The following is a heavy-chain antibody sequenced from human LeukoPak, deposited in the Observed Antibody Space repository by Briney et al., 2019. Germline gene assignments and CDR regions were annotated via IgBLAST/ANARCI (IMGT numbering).Heavy chain of an antibody. J-gene: IGHJ4*02. CDR1: GFTFHTYW. CDR3: AKAPVRTGTTYYFDY. CDR2: IKQDGSEK. V-gene: IGHV3-7*03. Sequence: PGGSLRLSCAASGFTFHTYWMTWVRQAPGKGLEWVANIKQDGSEKNYVDSLKGRFTISRDNSKNTLYLQMNSLRAEDTAVYYCAKAPVRTGTTYYFDYWGQGTLVTVSS. D-gene: IGHD1-1*01.